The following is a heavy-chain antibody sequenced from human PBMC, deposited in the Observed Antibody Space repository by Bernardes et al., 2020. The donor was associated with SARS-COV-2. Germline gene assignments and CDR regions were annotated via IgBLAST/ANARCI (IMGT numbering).Heavy chain of an antibody. D-gene: IGHD1-26*01. CDR3: ARDGGIVGARGAFDF. Sequence: GGSLRLSCTASGSNFRTYATHWVRQAPGKGLEWVAVISYDAHNEYYADSVKGRFTISRDNSKNTLYLQMSSLRADDTAVYYCARDGGIVGARGAFDFWGQGTVVTGSS. V-gene: IGHV3-30-3*01. J-gene: IGHJ3*01. CDR2: ISYDAHNE. CDR1: GSNFRTYA.